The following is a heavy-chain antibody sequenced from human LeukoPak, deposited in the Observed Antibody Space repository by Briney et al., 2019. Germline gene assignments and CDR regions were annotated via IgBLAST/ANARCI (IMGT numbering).Heavy chain of an antibody. Sequence: PGGSLRLSCAASGFTFSSYGMHWVRQAPGKGLEWVAVIWYDGSNKYYADSAKGRFTISRDNSKNTLYLQMNSLRAEDTAVYYCARDKGLRYGSGSYLPDYWGQGTLVTVSS. CDR3: ARDKGLRYGSGSYLPDY. V-gene: IGHV3-33*08. D-gene: IGHD3-10*01. CDR2: IWYDGSNK. J-gene: IGHJ4*02. CDR1: GFTFSSYG.